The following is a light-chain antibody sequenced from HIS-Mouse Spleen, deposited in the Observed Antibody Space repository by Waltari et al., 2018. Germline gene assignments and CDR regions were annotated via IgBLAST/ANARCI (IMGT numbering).Light chain of an antibody. Sequence: QSALTQPASVSGSPGQSITISCTGTSSDVGSYNLVSWYQQHPGKAPKLMIYEGSKRPEGVSNRFSGSKSGNTASLTISGLQAEDEADYYCCSYAGSSIPYVFGTGTKVTVL. CDR1: SSDVGSYNL. V-gene: IGLV2-23*01. CDR2: EGS. CDR3: CSYAGSSIPYV. J-gene: IGLJ1*01.